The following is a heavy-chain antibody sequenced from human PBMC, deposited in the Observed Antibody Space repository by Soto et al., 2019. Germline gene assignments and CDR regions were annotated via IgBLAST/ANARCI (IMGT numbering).Heavy chain of an antibody. Sequence: ASVKVSCKTSGYTFTGHYIHWVRQAPEQVPEWMGEIGPESGATRYAQKFRGRVTMTRDTSITTVYMELNNLSPDDTAVYYCGGGRSGQIVVLYWGQGTTVTVSS. V-gene: IGHV1-2*02. CDR2: IGPESGAT. D-gene: IGHD1-26*01. J-gene: IGHJ4*02. CDR1: GYTFTGHY. CDR3: GGGRSGQIVVLY.